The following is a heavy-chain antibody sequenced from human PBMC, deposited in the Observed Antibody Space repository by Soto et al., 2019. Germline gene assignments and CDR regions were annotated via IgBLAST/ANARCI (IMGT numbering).Heavy chain of an antibody. V-gene: IGHV5-10-1*01. D-gene: IGHD2-2*01. CDR1: GYGFTSYW. J-gene: IGHJ6*02. CDR2: IDPSDSYT. Sequence: GEALKSSCKGCGYGFTSYWIRWLRQMPGKGLEWMGRIDPSDSYTNYSPSFQGHVTISADKSISTAYLQWSSLKASDTAMYYCASSPRGYCSSTSCRELGNYYGMDVWGQGTTVTVS. CDR3: ASSPRGYCSSTSCRELGNYYGMDV.